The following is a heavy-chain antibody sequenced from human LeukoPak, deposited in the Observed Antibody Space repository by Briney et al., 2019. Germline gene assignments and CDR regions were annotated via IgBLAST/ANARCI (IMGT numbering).Heavy chain of an antibody. J-gene: IGHJ4*02. D-gene: IGHD4/OR15-4a*01. V-gene: IGHV3-30*02. CDR1: GFTFSDYY. CDR3: VKDLPVLHS. CDR2: IQSDGSDK. Sequence: GGSLRLSCAASGFTFSDYYMHWVRQAPGKGLEHLAFIQSDGSDKYYADSVKGRFTISRDNSKNTLYLQMNGLRGDDTAVYYCVKDLPVLHSWGQGTLVTVSS.